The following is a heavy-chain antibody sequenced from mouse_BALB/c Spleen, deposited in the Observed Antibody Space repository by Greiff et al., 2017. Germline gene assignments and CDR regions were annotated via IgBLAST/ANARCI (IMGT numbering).Heavy chain of an antibody. J-gene: IGHJ1*01. CDR3: ARDLIYYGSRGYFDV. CDR1: GYAFTNYL. V-gene: IGHV1-54*01. Sequence: QVQLQQSGAELVRPGTSVKVSCKASGYAFTNYLIEWVKQRPGQGLEWIGVINPGSGGTNYNEKFKGKATLTADKSSSTAYMQLSSLTSDDSAVYFCARDLIYYGSRGYFDVWGAGTTVTVSS. CDR2: INPGSGGT. D-gene: IGHD1-1*01.